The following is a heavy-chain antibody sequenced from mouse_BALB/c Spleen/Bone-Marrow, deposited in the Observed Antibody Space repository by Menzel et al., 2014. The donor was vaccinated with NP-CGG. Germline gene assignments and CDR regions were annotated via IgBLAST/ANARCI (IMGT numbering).Heavy chain of an antibody. CDR3: ARRYGSSYRYWYFDV. J-gene: IGHJ1*01. Sequence: DVKLQESGGGLVQPGGSLKVSCAASGFDFSRFWMSWVRQAPGKGLEWIGETNPDSSTINYTPSLKDKFIISRDSAKNTLYLQMSKVRSEDTALYYCARRYGSSYRYWYFDVWGAGTTVTVSS. V-gene: IGHV4-1*02. CDR2: TNPDSSTI. D-gene: IGHD1-1*01. CDR1: GFDFSRFW.